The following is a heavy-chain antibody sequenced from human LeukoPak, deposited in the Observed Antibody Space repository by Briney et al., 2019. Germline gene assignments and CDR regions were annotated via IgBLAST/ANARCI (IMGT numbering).Heavy chain of an antibody. V-gene: IGHV3-11*06. J-gene: IGHJ6*03. Sequence: MPGGSLRLSCAASGFTFSDYYMSWIRQAPGKGLEWVSSISSSSSYIYYADSVKGRFTISRDNAKNSLYLQMNSLRAEDTAVYYCARVSAAGSSRYYYYYMDVWGKGTTVTVSS. CDR3: ARVSAAGSSRYYYYYMDV. D-gene: IGHD6-13*01. CDR1: GFTFSDYY. CDR2: ISSSSSYI.